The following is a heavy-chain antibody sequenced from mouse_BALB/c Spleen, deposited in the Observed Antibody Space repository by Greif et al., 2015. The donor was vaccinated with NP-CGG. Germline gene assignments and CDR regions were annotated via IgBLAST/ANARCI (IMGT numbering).Heavy chain of an antibody. CDR1: GYTFSSYW. CDR3: ARLLQGYYYAMDY. CDR2: ILPGSGST. Sequence: VQVVESGAELMKPGASVKISCKATGYTFSSYWIEWVKQRPGHGLEWIGEILPGSGSTNYNEKFKGKATFTADTSSNTAYMQLSSLTSEDSAVYYCARLLQGYYYAMDYWGQGTSVTVSS. V-gene: IGHV1-9*01. D-gene: IGHD1-1*01. J-gene: IGHJ4*01.